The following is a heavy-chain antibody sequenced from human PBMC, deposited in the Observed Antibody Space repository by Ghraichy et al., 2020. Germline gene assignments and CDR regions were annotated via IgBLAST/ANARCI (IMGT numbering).Heavy chain of an antibody. D-gene: IGHD2-21*01. J-gene: IGHJ6*02. V-gene: IGHV1-2*02. CDR3: AREAIDIAKAMDV. CDR1: GYTFTGYY. CDR2: INPNSGGT. Sequence: ASVKVSCKTSGYTFTGYYMHWVRQAPGQGLEWMGWINPNSGGTNYAQKFQGRVTMTRDTSISTAYMELSRLRSDDTAVYYCAREAIDIAKAMDVWGQGTTVTVSS.